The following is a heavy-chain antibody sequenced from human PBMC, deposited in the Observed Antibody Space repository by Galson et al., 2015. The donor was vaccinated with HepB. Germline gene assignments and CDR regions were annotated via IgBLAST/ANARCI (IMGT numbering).Heavy chain of an antibody. V-gene: IGHV3-30-3*01. D-gene: IGHD6-19*01. CDR1: GFTFNTYA. CDR2: ISKDGSEK. CDR3: ARDRLRLNSNGWYTPAVY. J-gene: IGHJ4*02. Sequence: SLRLSCAASGFTFNTYAMHWVRQAPGKGLEWVAAISKDGSEKYYADSVKGRLTVSRDNTRETLSLQMNSLRPDDTAVYSCARDRLRLNSNGWYTPAVYWGQGTLVTVSS.